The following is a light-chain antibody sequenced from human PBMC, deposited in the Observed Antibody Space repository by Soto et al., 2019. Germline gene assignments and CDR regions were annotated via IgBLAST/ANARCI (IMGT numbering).Light chain of an antibody. CDR1: QSVSSY. V-gene: IGKV3-11*01. Sequence: EIVLTQSPATLSLSPGERAALSCRASQSVSSYLAWYQQKPGQAPRLLIYDASNRATGIPARFSGSGSGTDFTLTISSLEPEDFAVSYCQQRSNRGVTFGGGTKVEIK. CDR2: DAS. CDR3: QQRSNRGVT. J-gene: IGKJ4*01.